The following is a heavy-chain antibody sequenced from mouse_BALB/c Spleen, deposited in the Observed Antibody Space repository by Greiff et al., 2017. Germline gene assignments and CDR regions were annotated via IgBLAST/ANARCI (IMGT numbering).Heavy chain of an antibody. CDR1: GYSITSDYA. J-gene: IGHJ3*01. V-gene: IGHV3-2*02. D-gene: IGHD2-1*01. Sequence: DVKLQESGPGLVKPSQSLSLTCTVTGYSITSDYAWNWIRQFPGNKLEWMGYISYSGSTSYNPSLKSRISITRDTSKNQFFLQLNSVTTEDTATYYCARSYYGNGFAYWGQGTLVTVSA. CDR3: ARSYYGNGFAY. CDR2: ISYSGST.